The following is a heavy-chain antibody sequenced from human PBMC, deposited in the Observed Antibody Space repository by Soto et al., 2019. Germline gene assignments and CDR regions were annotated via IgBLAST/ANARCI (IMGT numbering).Heavy chain of an antibody. V-gene: IGHV4-31*03. CDR3: ARGGYSGLSY. CDR2: INYIGST. Sequence: SETLSLTCTVSGGSISSGGYYWSWIRQHPGKGLEWIGYINYIGSTYYNPSLKSRVTISVDTSKNQFSLKLRSVTAADTAVYYCARGGYSGLSYSGQGTLVTVSS. CDR1: GGSISSGGYY. D-gene: IGHD6-13*01. J-gene: IGHJ4*02.